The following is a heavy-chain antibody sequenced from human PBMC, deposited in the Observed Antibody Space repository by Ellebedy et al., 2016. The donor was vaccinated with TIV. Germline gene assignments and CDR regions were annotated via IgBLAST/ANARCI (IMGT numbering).Heavy chain of an antibody. CDR2: ISYDGSNK. CDR3: AKATSGSYYYFDY. J-gene: IGHJ4*02. Sequence: PGGSLRLSCAASGFTFSSYGMHWVRQAPGKGLEWVAVISYDGSNKYSADSVKGRFTISRDNSKNTLYLQMNSLRAEDTAVYYCAKATSGSYYYFDYWGQGTLVTVSS. CDR1: GFTFSSYG. D-gene: IGHD1-26*01. V-gene: IGHV3-30*18.